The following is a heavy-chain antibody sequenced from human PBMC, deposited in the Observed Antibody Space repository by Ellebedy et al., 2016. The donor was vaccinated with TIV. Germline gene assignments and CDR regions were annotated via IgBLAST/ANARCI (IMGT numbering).Heavy chain of an antibody. CDR1: GFNIASYT. J-gene: IGHJ5*02. Sequence: GGSLRLSCAASGFNIASYTMNWVRQAPGEGLEWVSSLTSSYSDVYYADSVKGRFTISRDTAKNSLFLDMDGMGDEDTAVYYCARGATPGFIWSGHYLDRWGPGTLVTVSS. V-gene: IGHV3-21*06. CDR2: LTSSYSDV. D-gene: IGHD3-3*01. CDR3: ARGATPGFIWSGHYLDR.